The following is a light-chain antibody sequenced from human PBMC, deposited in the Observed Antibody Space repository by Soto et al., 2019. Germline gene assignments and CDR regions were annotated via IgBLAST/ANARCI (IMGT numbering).Light chain of an antibody. Sequence: SYELTQPPSVSVAPGQTARITCGGNNIGSKSVHWYQQKPGQAPVRVVYADDDRPSGIPERISGSNSGNTATLTISRVEAGDEADYYCQLWDSTRDHHVFGSGTKLTVL. CDR3: QLWDSTRDHHV. CDR2: ADD. J-gene: IGLJ1*01. V-gene: IGLV3-21*02. CDR1: NIGSKS.